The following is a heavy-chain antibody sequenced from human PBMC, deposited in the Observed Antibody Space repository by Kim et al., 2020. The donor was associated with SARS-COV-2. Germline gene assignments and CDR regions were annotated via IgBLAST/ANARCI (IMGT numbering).Heavy chain of an antibody. Sequence: SETLSLTCAVYGGSFSGYYWSWIRQPPGKGLEWIGEINHSGSTNYNPSLKSRVTISVDTSKNQFSLKLSSVTAADTAVYYCARVIVDTAMVRAFDIWGEGTMVTVSS. CDR1: GGSFSGYY. CDR3: ARVIVDTAMVRAFDI. J-gene: IGHJ3*02. CDR2: INHSGST. V-gene: IGHV4-34*01. D-gene: IGHD5-18*01.